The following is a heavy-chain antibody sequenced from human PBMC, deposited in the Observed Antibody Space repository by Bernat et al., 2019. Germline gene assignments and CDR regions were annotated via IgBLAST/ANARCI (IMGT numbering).Heavy chain of an antibody. D-gene: IGHD6-13*01. J-gene: IGHJ4*02. Sequence: QVQLQQWGAGLLKPSETLSITCAVYGGSFSGYYWSWIRQPPGKGLEWIGEINHSGSTNYNPSLKSRVTISVDTSKNQFSLKLSSVTAADTAVYYCARGPPIAAADFGDGADWGQGTLVTVSS. CDR3: ARGPPIAAADFGDGAD. CDR1: GGSFSGYY. CDR2: INHSGST. V-gene: IGHV4-34*01.